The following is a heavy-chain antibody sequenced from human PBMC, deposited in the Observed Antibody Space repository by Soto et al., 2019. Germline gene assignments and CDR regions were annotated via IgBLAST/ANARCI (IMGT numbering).Heavy chain of an antibody. J-gene: IGHJ3*02. Sequence: QVQLQQWGAGLLKPSETLSLTCAVYGGSFSGYYWSWIRQPPGKGLEWIGEINHSGSTNYNPSLKSRVTISVDTSKNQFSLKLSSVTAADTAVNYCATGYCSGGSCYWSDAFDIWGQGTMVTVSS. D-gene: IGHD2-15*01. CDR2: INHSGST. CDR1: GGSFSGYY. CDR3: ATGYCSGGSCYWSDAFDI. V-gene: IGHV4-34*01.